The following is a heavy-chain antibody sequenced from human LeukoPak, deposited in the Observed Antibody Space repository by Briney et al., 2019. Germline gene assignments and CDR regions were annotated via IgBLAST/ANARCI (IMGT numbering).Heavy chain of an antibody. V-gene: IGHV3-30*18. D-gene: IGHD3-16*01. CDR1: GCTFSSYG. J-gene: IGHJ4*02. CDR3: AKFGLPFDY. Sequence: GWSLRLSCAASGCTFSSYGMHWVRQAPGKGLEWVAVISYDGSNKYYADSVKGRFTISRDNSKNTLYLQMNSLRAEDTAVYYCAKFGLPFDYWGQGTLVTVSS. CDR2: ISYDGSNK.